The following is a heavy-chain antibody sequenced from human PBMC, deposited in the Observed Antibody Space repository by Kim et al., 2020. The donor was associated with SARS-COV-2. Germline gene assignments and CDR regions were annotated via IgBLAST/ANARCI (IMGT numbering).Heavy chain of an antibody. J-gene: IGHJ4*02. CDR2: SKK. V-gene: IGHV3-33*01. Sequence: SKKYYADSGKGRFTISRDNSKNTLYLKMNSLRAEDTAVYYCARDIAAPDYWGQGTLVTVSS. CDR3: ARDIAAPDY. D-gene: IGHD6-6*01.